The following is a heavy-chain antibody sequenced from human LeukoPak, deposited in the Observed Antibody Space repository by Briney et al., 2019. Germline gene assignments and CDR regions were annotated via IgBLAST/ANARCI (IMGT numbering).Heavy chain of an antibody. CDR3: ARYPVVIAGGEY. Sequence: SETLSLTCTVSGGSISSYYWRWIRQPPGKGWECIGYIYYGDSTNYNPSFKSRVTTSLDTSKNHFFLKLGSVSAADTAVYYCARYPVVIAGGEYWGQGTLVTVP. CDR2: IYYGDST. D-gene: IGHD2-21*01. V-gene: IGHV4-59*08. CDR1: GGSISSYY. J-gene: IGHJ4*02.